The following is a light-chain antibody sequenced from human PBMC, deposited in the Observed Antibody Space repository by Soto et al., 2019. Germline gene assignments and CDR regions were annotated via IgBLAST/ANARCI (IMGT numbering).Light chain of an antibody. CDR3: CSYTSTNAWV. CDR1: SSDVGGYNF. J-gene: IGLJ3*02. Sequence: QLVLTQPASVSGSPGQSITFSCTGTSSDVGGYNFVSWYQHHPGKAPKLIISEVTNRPSGVSNRFSGSKSGNTASLTISGLQAEDEADYYCCSYTSTNAWVFGGGTKLTVL. CDR2: EVT. V-gene: IGLV2-14*01.